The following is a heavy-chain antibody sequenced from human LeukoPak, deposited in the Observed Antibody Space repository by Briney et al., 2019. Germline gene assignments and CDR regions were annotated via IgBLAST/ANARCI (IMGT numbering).Heavy chain of an antibody. Sequence: PGGSLRLSCAASGFTFSSYWMNWARQAPGKGLEWVASINHNGNVNYYVDSVKGRFTISRDNAKNSLYLQMNSLRAEDTAVYYCARDQYCSGGSCKGGFDYWGQGTLVTVSS. CDR3: ARDQYCSGGSCKGGFDY. J-gene: IGHJ4*02. D-gene: IGHD2-15*01. V-gene: IGHV3-7*01. CDR2: INHNGNVN. CDR1: GFTFSSYW.